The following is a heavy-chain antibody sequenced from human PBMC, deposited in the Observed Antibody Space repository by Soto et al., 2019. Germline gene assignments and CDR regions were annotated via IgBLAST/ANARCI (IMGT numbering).Heavy chain of an antibody. CDR2: IYHSGST. J-gene: IGHJ3*02. V-gene: IGHV4-30-2*01. Sequence: SETLSLTCAVSGGSISSGGYSWSWIRQPPGKGLEWIGYIYHSGSTYYNPSLKSRVTISVDRSKNQFSLKLSSVTAADTAVYYCARGYYDFWSGYPGTSPDAFDIWGQGTMVTVSS. CDR3: ARGYYDFWSGYPGTSPDAFDI. CDR1: GGSISSGGYS. D-gene: IGHD3-3*01.